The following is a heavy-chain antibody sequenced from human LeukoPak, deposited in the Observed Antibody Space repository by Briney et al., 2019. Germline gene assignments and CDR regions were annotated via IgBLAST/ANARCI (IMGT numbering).Heavy chain of an antibody. CDR2: IYSGGTT. CDR3: ARALVGANWFDP. D-gene: IGHD1-26*01. V-gene: IGHV3-66*01. CDR1: GFTVSRSY. J-gene: IGHJ5*02. Sequence: GGSLRLSCAASGFTVSRSYMNWVRQAPGKGLEWVSVIYSGGTTYYADSVKGRFTISRDNSKNTLYLQMNSLRAEDTAVYYCARALVGANWFDPWGQGTLVTVSS.